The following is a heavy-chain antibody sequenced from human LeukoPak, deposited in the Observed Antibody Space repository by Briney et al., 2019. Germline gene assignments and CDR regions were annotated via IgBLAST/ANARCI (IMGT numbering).Heavy chain of an antibody. CDR3: ARHQGVVDL. V-gene: IGHV4-34*01. D-gene: IGHD3-3*01. CDR1: GGSFSGFF. Sequence: SETLSLTCAVYGGSFSGFFWTWIRQPPGKGLEWIGEINHSGSTNYNPSLKSRVTISVDTSKNHFSLKLRSVTVADTAVYYCARHQGVVDLWGRGSLVTVSS. CDR2: INHSGST. J-gene: IGHJ2*01.